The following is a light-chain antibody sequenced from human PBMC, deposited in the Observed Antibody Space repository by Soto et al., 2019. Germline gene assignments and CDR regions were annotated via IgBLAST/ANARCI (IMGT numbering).Light chain of an antibody. V-gene: IGLV2-23*01. CDR1: SSDVGSYNL. CDR2: EGS. Sequence: QSALTQPASVSGSPGQSITISCTGTSSDVGSYNLVSWYQQHPGKAPKLMIYEGSKRPSGVSNRFSGSKSGNTASLTISGLQAEDEADYYCSSYAGSSNWVFGGGTQLTVL. CDR3: SSYAGSSNWV. J-gene: IGLJ3*02.